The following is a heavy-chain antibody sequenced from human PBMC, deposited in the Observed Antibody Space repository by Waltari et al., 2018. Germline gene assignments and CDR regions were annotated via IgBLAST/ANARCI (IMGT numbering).Heavy chain of an antibody. CDR1: GFTFRSYS. CDR3: ARAKVDPGGAFDI. J-gene: IGHJ3*02. CDR2: ISSSSSTI. D-gene: IGHD3-10*01. Sequence: EVQLVESGGGLVQPGGSLRLSCAASGFTFRSYSMNSVRQAPGKGLAWVSYISSSSSTIYYADSVKGRFTISRDNAKNSLYLQMNSLRAEDTAVYYCARAKVDPGGAFDIWGQGTMVTVSS. V-gene: IGHV3-48*04.